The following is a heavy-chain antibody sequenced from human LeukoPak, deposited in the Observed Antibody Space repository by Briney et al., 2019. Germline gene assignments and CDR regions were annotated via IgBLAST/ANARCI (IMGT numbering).Heavy chain of an antibody. V-gene: IGHV4-34*01. J-gene: IGHJ3*02. CDR1: GGSFSGYY. CDR2: INHSGST. D-gene: IGHD4-23*01. Sequence: PSETLSLTCAVYGGSFSGYYWSWIRQPPGKGLEWIGEINHSGSTNYNPSLKSRVTIPVDTSKNQFSLKLSSVTAADTAVYYCARERRWTKDAFDIWGQGTMVTVSS. CDR3: ARERRWTKDAFDI.